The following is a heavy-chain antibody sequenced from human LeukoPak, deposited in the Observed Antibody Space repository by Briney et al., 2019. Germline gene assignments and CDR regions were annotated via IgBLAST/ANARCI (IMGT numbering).Heavy chain of an antibody. CDR3: AKARDILTGYYFDF. V-gene: IGHV3-30*18. D-gene: IGHD3-9*01. J-gene: IGHJ4*02. CDR1: GFTFSSYA. CDR2: ISYDGSSK. Sequence: PGGSLRLSCAASGFTFSSYAMHWVRQAPGKGLEWVAIISYDGSSKDYADSVKDRFTISRHNSKNTLYLQMNSLRAEDTAVYYCAKARDILTGYYFDFWGQGTLVTVSS.